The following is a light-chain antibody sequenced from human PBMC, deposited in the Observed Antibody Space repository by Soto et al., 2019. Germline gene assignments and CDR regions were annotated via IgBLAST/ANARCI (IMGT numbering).Light chain of an antibody. CDR3: QTWGTEGV. V-gene: IGLV4-69*01. Sequence: QSVLTQSPSASASLGASVKLTCTLSSGHSNYAIAWHQQQPEKGPRYLMKLNSDGSHTKGDGIPDRFSGSSSGAERYLTISSLQSEDEGDYYCQTWGTEGVFGGGTKLTVL. CDR2: LNSDGSH. J-gene: IGLJ2*01. CDR1: SGHSNYA.